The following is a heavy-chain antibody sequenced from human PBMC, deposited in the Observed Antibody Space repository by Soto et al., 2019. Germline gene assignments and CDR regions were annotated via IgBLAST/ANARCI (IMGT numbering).Heavy chain of an antibody. CDR3: AALRKYLAGFDP. CDR2: IRSKTDGGTT. CDR1: GFTLNNAW. Sequence: PGGSLRLSCAVSGFTLNNAWMSRVRQAPGRGLEWVARIRSKTDGGTTDYAAPVEGRFTISRDDSKNTLYLQMNSLKSEDTAVYFCAALRKYLAGFDPWGQGTLVTVSS. D-gene: IGHD2-2*01. V-gene: IGHV3-15*01. J-gene: IGHJ5*02.